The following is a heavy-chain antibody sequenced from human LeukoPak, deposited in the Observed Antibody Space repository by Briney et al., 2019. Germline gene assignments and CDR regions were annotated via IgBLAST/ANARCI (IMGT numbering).Heavy chain of an antibody. CDR3: ARERAETNWNAFIIYYYYYMDV. CDR2: MNPNSGNT. V-gene: IGHV1-8*03. Sequence: ASVKVSCKASGYTFTSYDINWVRQATGQGLEWMGWMNPNSGNTGYAQKFQGRVTITRNTSISTAYMELSSLRSEDTAVYYCARERAETNWNAFIIYYYYYMDVWGKGTTVTVFS. D-gene: IGHD1-20*01. J-gene: IGHJ6*03. CDR1: GYTFTSYD.